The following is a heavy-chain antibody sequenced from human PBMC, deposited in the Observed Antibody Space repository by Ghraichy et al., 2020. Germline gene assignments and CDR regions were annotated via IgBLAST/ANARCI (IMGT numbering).Heavy chain of an antibody. CDR1: GGSFSGYY. J-gene: IGHJ4*02. D-gene: IGHD3-3*01. CDR2: INHSGST. Sequence: SETLSLTCAVYGGSFSGYYWSWIRQPPGKGLEWIGEINHSGSTNYNPSLKSRVTISIDTSKNQFSLKLSSVTAADTAVYYCARGRGFWSGYYTGPKYYFDYWGQGTLVTVSS. CDR3: ARGRGFWSGYYTGPKYYFDY. V-gene: IGHV4-34*01.